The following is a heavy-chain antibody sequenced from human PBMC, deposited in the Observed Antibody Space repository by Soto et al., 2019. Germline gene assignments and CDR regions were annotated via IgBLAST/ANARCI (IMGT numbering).Heavy chain of an antibody. V-gene: IGHV2-5*08. CDR2: IYWDDDK. CDR1: GDSISSYYW. CDR3: AHRRGYYDGSGYTGDAFDI. J-gene: IGHJ3*02. D-gene: IGHD3-22*01. Sequence: TLSLTCSVSGDSISSYYWSWIRQPPGKALEWLALIYWDDDKRYSPSLKSRLTITKDTSKNQVVLTMTNMDPVDTATYYCAHRRGYYDGSGYTGDAFDIWGQGTMVTVSS.